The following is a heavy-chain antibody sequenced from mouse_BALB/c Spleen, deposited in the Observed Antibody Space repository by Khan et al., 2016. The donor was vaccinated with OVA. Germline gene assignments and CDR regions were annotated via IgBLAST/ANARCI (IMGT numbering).Heavy chain of an antibody. CDR3: ARLAYYYDSEGFAY. D-gene: IGHD1-1*01. J-gene: IGHJ3*01. V-gene: IGHV5-6*01. Sequence: EVQLVESGGDLVKPGGSLKLSCAASGFTFSTYGMSWVRQTPDKRLEWVATISTGGSYTYYPDSVKGRFTISRDNAKHTLYLQMSSLKSEDTAMFYGARLAYYYDSEGFAYWGQGTLVTVSA. CDR2: ISTGGSYT. CDR1: GFTFSTYG.